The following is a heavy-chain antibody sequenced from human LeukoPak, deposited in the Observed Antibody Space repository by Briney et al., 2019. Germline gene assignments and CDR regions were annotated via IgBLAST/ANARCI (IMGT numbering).Heavy chain of an antibody. CDR2: ISYDGSNK. CDR1: GFTFSSYG. D-gene: IGHD4-17*01. Sequence: RGSPRLSCAASGFTFSSYGMHWVCQAPGKGLEWVAVISYDGSNKYYADSVKGRFTISRDNSKNTLYLQMNSLRAEDTAVYYCAKLFSGDSYYFDYWGRGSLVAVSS. V-gene: IGHV3-30*18. J-gene: IGHJ4*01. CDR3: AKLFSGDSYYFDY.